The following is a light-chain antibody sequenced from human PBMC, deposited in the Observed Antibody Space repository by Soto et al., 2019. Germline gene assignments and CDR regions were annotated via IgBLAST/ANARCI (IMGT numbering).Light chain of an antibody. Sequence: IVFTQSASTLSLSPGERATLSCRASQSIHTSLAWYQQKPGQPPRLVVYDSTLRANGVPDRFGGSRSGTEFTLTINNLEPEDFAVYYCQQRNVWPPITFGQGTRLEIK. CDR3: QQRNVWPPIT. CDR2: DST. CDR1: QSIHTS. J-gene: IGKJ5*01. V-gene: IGKV3-11*01.